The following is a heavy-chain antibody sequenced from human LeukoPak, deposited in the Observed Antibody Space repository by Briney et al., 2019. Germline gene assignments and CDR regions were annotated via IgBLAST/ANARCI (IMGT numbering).Heavy chain of an antibody. D-gene: IGHD6-19*01. V-gene: IGHV4-59*01. Sequence: SETLSLTCTVSGGSISSFYYTWIRQPPGKGLEWIGYIDSSGITNYNSSLNSRVTISLDTSQNHFSLKLNSVTAADTAVYYCATVASGWYPDYWGQGALVTVAS. J-gene: IGHJ4*02. CDR3: ATVASGWYPDY. CDR1: GGSISSFY. CDR2: IDSSGIT.